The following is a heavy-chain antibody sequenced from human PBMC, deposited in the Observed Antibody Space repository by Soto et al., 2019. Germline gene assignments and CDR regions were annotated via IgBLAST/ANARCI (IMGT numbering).Heavy chain of an antibody. CDR3: ARTLETYDYIWGSYRSAAPNLHFDY. Sequence: QVQLQQWGAGLLKPSETLSLTCAVYGGSFRGYYWSWIRQPPGKGLEWIGEINHSGSTNYNPSLKSRVTISVDTSKNQFSLKLSSVTAADTAVYYCARTLETYDYIWGSYRSAAPNLHFDYWGQGTLVTVSS. D-gene: IGHD3-16*02. V-gene: IGHV4-34*01. CDR2: INHSGST. CDR1: GGSFRGYY. J-gene: IGHJ4*02.